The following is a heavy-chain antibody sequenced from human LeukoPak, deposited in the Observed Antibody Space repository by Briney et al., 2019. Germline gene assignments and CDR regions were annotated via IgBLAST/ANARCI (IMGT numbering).Heavy chain of an antibody. V-gene: IGHV4-59*12. Sequence: SETLSLTCTVSGGSISSYYWSWIRQPPGKGLEWIGYIYYSGSTNYNRSLKSRVTISVDTSKNQFSLKLSSVTAADTAVYYCARKLLWFGERYYMDVWGKGTTVTISS. D-gene: IGHD3-10*01. CDR1: GGSISSYY. CDR3: ARKLLWFGERYYMDV. CDR2: IYYSGST. J-gene: IGHJ6*03.